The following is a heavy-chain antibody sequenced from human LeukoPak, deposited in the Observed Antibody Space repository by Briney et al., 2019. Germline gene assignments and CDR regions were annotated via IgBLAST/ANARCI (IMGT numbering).Heavy chain of an antibody. V-gene: IGHV1-69*04. Sequence: SVKVSCKASGGTFSSYAISWVRQAPGQGLEWMGRIIPILGIANYAQKFQGRVTITADKSTSTAYMELSSLRSEDTAVYYCARHGAAIRVAWFDPWGQGTLVTVSS. CDR2: IIPILGIA. CDR3: ARHGAAIRVAWFDP. J-gene: IGHJ5*02. CDR1: GGTFSSYA. D-gene: IGHD2-2*02.